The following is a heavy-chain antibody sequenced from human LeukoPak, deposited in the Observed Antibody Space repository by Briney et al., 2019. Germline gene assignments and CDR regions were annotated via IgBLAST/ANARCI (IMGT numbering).Heavy chain of an antibody. D-gene: IGHD3-16*01. CDR3: AKDLDVPRRVGIDY. J-gene: IGHJ4*02. V-gene: IGHV3-30*18. CDR1: GFTFSSYG. CDR2: ISYDGSNK. Sequence: GGSLRLSCAASGFTFSSYGMHWVRQAPGKGLEWVAVISYDGSNKYYADSVKGRFTISRDNSKNTLYLQMNSLRAEDTAVYYCAKDLDVPRRVGIDYWGQGTLVTVSS.